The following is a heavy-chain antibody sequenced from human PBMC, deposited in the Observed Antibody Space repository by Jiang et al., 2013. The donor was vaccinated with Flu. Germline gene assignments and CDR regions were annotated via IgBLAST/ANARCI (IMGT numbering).Heavy chain of an antibody. CDR3: ARQTYGDYVLFPDAFDI. CDR1: GYSFTSYW. J-gene: IGHJ3*02. CDR2: IYPGDSDT. V-gene: IGHV5-51*01. D-gene: IGHD4-17*01. Sequence: GAEVKKPGESLKISCKGSGYSFTSYWIGWVRQMPGKGLEWMGIIYPGDSDTRYSPSFQGQVTISADKSISTAYLQWSSLKASDTAMYYCARQTYGDYVLFPDAFDIWGQGTMVTVSS.